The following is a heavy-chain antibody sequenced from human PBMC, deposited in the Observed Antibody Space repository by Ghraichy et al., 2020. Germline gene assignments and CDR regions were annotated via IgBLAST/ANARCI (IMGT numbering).Heavy chain of an antibody. CDR2: INHSGST. CDR1: GGSFSGYY. CDR3: ARQWGYYYGSGRAYYYYGMDV. V-gene: IGHV4-34*01. J-gene: IGHJ6*02. Sequence: SETLSLTCAVYGGSFSGYYWSWIRQTPGKGLEWIGEINHSGSTNYNPSLKSRVTISVDTSKNQFSLKLSSVTAADTAVYYCARQWGYYYGSGRAYYYYGMDVWGQGTTVTVSS. D-gene: IGHD3-10*01.